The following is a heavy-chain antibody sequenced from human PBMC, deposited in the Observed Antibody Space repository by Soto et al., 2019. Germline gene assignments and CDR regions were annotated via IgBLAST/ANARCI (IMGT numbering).Heavy chain of an antibody. CDR2: ISGYNGNT. CDR1: GYTFHSYG. J-gene: IGHJ5*02. CDR3: AGEISSDWANWFDP. V-gene: IGHV1-18*04. Sequence: ASVKVSCKASGYTFHSYGISWVRQAPGQGLEWMGTISGYNGNTNYAQKLQGRVTMTTDTSTSTAYMELRSLRSDDTALYYCAGEISSDWANWFDPWGQGTLVTVSS. D-gene: IGHD6-19*01.